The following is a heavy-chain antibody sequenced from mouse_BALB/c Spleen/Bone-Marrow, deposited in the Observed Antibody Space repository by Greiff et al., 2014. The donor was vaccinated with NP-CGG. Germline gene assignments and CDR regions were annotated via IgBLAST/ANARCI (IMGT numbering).Heavy chain of an antibody. J-gene: IGHJ1*01. D-gene: IGHD2-2*01. CDR1: GYSITSDYA. CDR3: ARFGYDGYWYFDV. CDR2: ISYSGST. V-gene: IGHV3-2*02. Sequence: VQLQQSGPGLVKPSQSLSLTCTVTGYSITSDYAWNWIRQFPGNKLEWMGYISYSGSTSYNPSLKSRISITRDTSKNQFFLQLNSVTTEDTATYYCARFGYDGYWYFDVWGAGTPVTVSS.